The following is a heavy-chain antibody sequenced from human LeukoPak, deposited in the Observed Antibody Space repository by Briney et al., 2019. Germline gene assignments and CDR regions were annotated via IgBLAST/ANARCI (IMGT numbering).Heavy chain of an antibody. CDR3: ASAEYSGSPIDY. Sequence: GASVKVSCKASGYTFTGYYIHWVRQAPGQGLEWMGRINPNSGGTNYAQKFQGRVTMTRDTSISTAYMELSRLRSDDTAVYYCASAEYSGSPIDYWGQGTLVTVSS. CDR2: INPNSGGT. J-gene: IGHJ4*02. V-gene: IGHV1-2*06. D-gene: IGHD6-6*01. CDR1: GYTFTGYY.